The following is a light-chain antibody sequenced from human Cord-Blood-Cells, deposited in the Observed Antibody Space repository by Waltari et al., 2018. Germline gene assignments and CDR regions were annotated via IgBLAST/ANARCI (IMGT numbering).Light chain of an antibody. CDR2: DVS. CDR3: SSYTSSSTFV. V-gene: IGLV2-14*01. Sequence: QSALTQPASVSGSPGQSITISCTGTSSDVGGYNYVSWYQQHPGKAPKRMIYDVSERPSGVSNRFSGSKSGNTASLTISGLQAEDEADYYCSSYTSSSTFVFGGGTKLTVL. J-gene: IGLJ3*02. CDR1: SSDVGGYNY.